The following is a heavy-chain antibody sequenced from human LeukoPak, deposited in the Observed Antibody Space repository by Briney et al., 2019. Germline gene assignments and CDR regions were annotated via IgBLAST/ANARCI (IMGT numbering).Heavy chain of an antibody. V-gene: IGHV4-30-4*01. Sequence: PSETLSLTCTVSGGSISSGDYYWSWIRQPPGKGLEWIGYIYYSGSTYYNPSLKGRVTISVDTSKNQFSLKLSSVTAADTAVYYCARAGYCSSTSCYVFDYWGQGTLVTVSS. CDR2: IYYSGST. CDR1: GGSISSGDYY. CDR3: ARAGYCSSTSCYVFDY. J-gene: IGHJ4*02. D-gene: IGHD2-2*03.